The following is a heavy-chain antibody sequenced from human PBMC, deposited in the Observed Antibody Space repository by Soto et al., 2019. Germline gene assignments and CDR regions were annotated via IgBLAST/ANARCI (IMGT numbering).Heavy chain of an antibody. CDR3: ARGSLTSELLWFGESVLSLDYYGMDV. J-gene: IGHJ6*02. CDR1: GFTFSSYA. V-gene: IGHV3-30-3*01. D-gene: IGHD3-10*01. Sequence: PGGSLRLSCAASGFTFSSYAMHWVRQAPGKGLEWVAVISYDGSNKYYADTVKGRFTISRDNSKNTLYLQMNSLRAEDTAVYYSARGSLTSELLWFGESVLSLDYYGMDVWGQGTTVTVSS. CDR2: ISYDGSNK.